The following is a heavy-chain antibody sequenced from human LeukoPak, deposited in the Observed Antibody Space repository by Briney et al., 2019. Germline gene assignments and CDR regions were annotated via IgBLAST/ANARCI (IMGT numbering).Heavy chain of an antibody. CDR3: ARHSGLRSPFDP. CDR1: GGSISTTNYY. V-gene: IGHV4-39*01. J-gene: IGHJ5*02. D-gene: IGHD3-3*01. Sequence: SETLSLTCTVSGGSISTTNYYWGWIRQPPGRDLEWIGSIYSSGNTYYYPSLESRVTISVDTSKNQLSLKLTSATAADTSVYYCARHSGLRSPFDPWGQGTLVTVSS. CDR2: IYSSGNT.